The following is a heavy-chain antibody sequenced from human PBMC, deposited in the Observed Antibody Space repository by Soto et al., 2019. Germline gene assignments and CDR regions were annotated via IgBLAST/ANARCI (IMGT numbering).Heavy chain of an antibody. Sequence: QVQLVQSGAEVKKPGASVKVSCKASGYTFTIYYMHWVRQAPGQGLEWMGWINPDSGGTKYAQKFQGGVTMTRDTSISTVYMELSRLRSDDTAVYYCAREIRSGYYKYWYCNLWGRGTLVTVSS. CDR3: AREIRSGYYKYWYCNL. D-gene: IGHD3-3*01. V-gene: IGHV1-2*02. CDR2: INPDSGGT. CDR1: GYTFTIYY. J-gene: IGHJ2*01.